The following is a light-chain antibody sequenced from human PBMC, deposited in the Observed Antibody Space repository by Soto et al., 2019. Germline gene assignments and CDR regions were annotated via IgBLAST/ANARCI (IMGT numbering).Light chain of an antibody. CDR3: CSCGGVNNVL. CDR1: GNAVSYQL. J-gene: IGLJ1*01. Sequence: QSVLTQPASVSGSPGQSITISCSGNAVSYQLVSWYQQQPGKAPKLILYNVTRRPSGVSNRFSGFKSGTTASLKITGLQAEDAADCYCCSCGGVNNVLFGTGTKGTIL. V-gene: IGLV2-23*02. CDR2: NVT.